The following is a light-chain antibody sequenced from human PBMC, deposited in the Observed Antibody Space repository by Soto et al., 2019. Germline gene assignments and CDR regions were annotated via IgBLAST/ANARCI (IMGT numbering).Light chain of an antibody. CDR3: QQYYSYPVA. Sequence: AIRMTQSPSSLSASTGDRFTITCRASQGISSYLAWYQQKPGKAPKLLIYAASTLQSGVPSRFSGSGSGTDFTLTISCLQSEDFATYYCQQYYSYPVAFGQGTKVDIK. CDR1: QGISSY. CDR2: AAS. J-gene: IGKJ1*01. V-gene: IGKV1-8*01.